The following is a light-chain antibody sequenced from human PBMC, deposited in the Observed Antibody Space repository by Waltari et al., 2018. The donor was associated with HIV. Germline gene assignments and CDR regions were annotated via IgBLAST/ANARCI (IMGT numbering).Light chain of an antibody. J-gene: IGLJ3*02. V-gene: IGLV3-21*01. CDR2: YDN. CDR3: QVWDSISDHVV. Sequence: SYVLTQPPSVSVAPGKTANITCGGNNIGIKSVTWYQQKPGQAPVLVISYDNDRPSGIPERLSGFNSGNTATLTISRVEAGDEADYYCQVWDSISDHVVFGGGTKLTVL. CDR1: NIGIKS.